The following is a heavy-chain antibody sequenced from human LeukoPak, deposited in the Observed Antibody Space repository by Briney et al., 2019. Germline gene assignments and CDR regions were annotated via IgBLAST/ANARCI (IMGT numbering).Heavy chain of an antibody. D-gene: IGHD7-27*01. Sequence: GGSLTLSCAASGFTFDDYAMHWVRHAPGEGLEWVSGISWNSGRIGYADSVKGRFNISRDNAKNSVYLQMNSLRDEDMALYYCAKDNTGDLLYMDVWGKGTTVTVSS. V-gene: IGHV3-9*03. J-gene: IGHJ6*03. CDR2: ISWNSGRI. CDR1: GFTFDDYA. CDR3: AKDNTGDLLYMDV.